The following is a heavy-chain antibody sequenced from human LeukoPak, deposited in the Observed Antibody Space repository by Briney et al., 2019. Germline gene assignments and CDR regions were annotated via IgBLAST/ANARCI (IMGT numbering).Heavy chain of an antibody. CDR2: IRYDGSNK. J-gene: IGHJ4*02. V-gene: IGHV3-30*02. CDR3: AKELRWSKKGDY. Sequence: GGSLRLSCAASGFTFSSYGMHWVRQAPGKGLEWVAFIRYDGSNKYYADSVKGRFTISRDNSKNTLYLQMYSLRAEDTAVYYCAKELRWSKKGDYWGQGTLVTVSS. CDR1: GFTFSSYG. D-gene: IGHD4-23*01.